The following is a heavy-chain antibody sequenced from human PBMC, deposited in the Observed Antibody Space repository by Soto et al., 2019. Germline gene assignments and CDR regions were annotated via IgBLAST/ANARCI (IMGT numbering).Heavy chain of an antibody. J-gene: IGHJ6*02. D-gene: IGHD4-4*01. CDR3: ARVKDYSNCMDV. CDR2: ISGSGGST. V-gene: IGHV3-23*01. Sequence: EVQLLESGGGLVQPGGSLRLSCAASGFTFSSYAMSWVRQAPGKGLEWVSAISGSGGSTYYADSVKGRFTISRDNSKNTLYLQMNSLRAEDTAVYYCARVKDYSNCMDVWGHGTTVTVSS. CDR1: GFTFSSYA.